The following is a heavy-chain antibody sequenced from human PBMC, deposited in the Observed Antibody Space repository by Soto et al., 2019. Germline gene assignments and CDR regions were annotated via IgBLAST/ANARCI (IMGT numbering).Heavy chain of an antibody. CDR3: AKLDSGWSFDY. V-gene: IGHV3-30*18. Sequence: GGSLRLSCAASGFTFSSYGMHWVRQAPGKGLEWVAVISYDGSNKYYADSVKGRFTISRDNSKNTLYLQMNSLRAEDTAVYYCAKLDSGWSFDYWGQGTLVTVSS. D-gene: IGHD6-19*01. J-gene: IGHJ4*02. CDR1: GFTFSSYG. CDR2: ISYDGSNK.